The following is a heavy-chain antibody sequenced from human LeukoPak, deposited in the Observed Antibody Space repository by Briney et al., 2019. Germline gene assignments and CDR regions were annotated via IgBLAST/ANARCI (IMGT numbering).Heavy chain of an antibody. J-gene: IGHJ4*02. V-gene: IGHV4-34*01. CDR3: AKRDSSDSYPYYFDY. D-gene: IGHD3-22*01. CDR2: INHSGST. CDR1: GGSFSGYY. Sequence: SETLSLTCAVYGGSFSGYYWSWIRQPPGKGLEWIGEINHSGSTNYNPSLKSRVTISVDTSKNQFSLKLSSVTAADTATYYCAKRDSSDSYPYYFDYWGQGTLVTVSS.